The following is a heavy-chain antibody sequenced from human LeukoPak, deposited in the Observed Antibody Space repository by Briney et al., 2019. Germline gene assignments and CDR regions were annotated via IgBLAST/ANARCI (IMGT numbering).Heavy chain of an antibody. CDR1: GYTFTSYG. CDR3: ARGAYDSSGYYPLHFDD. D-gene: IGHD3-22*01. V-gene: IGHV1-18*01. Sequence: ASVTVSCKASGYTFTSYGISWVRQAPGQGLEWMGWINAYNGNTNYAQKLQGRVTMTTDTSTSTAYMELRSLRADDTAVYCCARGAYDSSGYYPLHFDDWGQGTLVTVSS. J-gene: IGHJ4*02. CDR2: INAYNGNT.